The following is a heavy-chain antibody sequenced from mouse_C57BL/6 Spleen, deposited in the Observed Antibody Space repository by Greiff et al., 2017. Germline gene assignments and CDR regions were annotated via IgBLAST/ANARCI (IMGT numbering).Heavy chain of an antibody. Sequence: VQLQQPGAELVKPGASVKLSCKASGYTFTSYWMHWVKQRPGQGLEWIGMIHPNSGSTNYNEKFKSKATLTVDKSSSTAYMQLSSLTSEDSAVYYCARIYYGSSYRYFDVWGTGTTVTVSS. V-gene: IGHV1-64*01. CDR1: GYTFTSYW. CDR3: ARIYYGSSYRYFDV. CDR2: IHPNSGST. D-gene: IGHD1-1*01. J-gene: IGHJ1*03.